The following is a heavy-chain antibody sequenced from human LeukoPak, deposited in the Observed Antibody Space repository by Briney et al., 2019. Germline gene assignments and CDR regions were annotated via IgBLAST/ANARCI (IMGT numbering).Heavy chain of an antibody. Sequence: GGSLRLSCAASGFTFSSYWMHWVRQAPGKGLVWVSRINSDGSSTNYADSVKGRFTISRDNSKNTLYLQMNSLRAEDTAVYYCATSLLRFLEWSRNGLDYWGQGTLVTVSS. CDR3: ATSLLRFLEWSRNGLDY. V-gene: IGHV3-74*01. D-gene: IGHD3-3*01. J-gene: IGHJ4*02. CDR1: GFTFSSYW. CDR2: INSDGSST.